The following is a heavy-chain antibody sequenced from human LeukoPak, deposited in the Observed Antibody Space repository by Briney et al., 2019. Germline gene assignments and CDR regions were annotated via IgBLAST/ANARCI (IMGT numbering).Heavy chain of an antibody. CDR2: IYYSGST. V-gene: IGHV4-39*01. D-gene: IGHD1-26*01. J-gene: IGHJ5*02. CDR1: GGSISSGSYY. Sequence: SQTLSLTCTVSGGSISSGSYYWGWIRQPPGKGLEWIGSIYYSGSTYYNPSLKSRVTISVDTSKNQFSLKLSSVTAADTAVYYCWARNPSIVGARSSDPWGQGTLVTVSS. CDR3: WARNPSIVGARSSDP.